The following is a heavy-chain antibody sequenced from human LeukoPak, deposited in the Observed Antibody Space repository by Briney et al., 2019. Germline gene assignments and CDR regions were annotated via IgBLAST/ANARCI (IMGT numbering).Heavy chain of an antibody. J-gene: IGHJ4*02. V-gene: IGHV3-9*03. CDR1: GFTFDDYA. Sequence: GGSLRLSCAASGFTFDDYAMHWVRQAPGKGLEWVSGISWNSGSIGYADSVKGRFTISRDNAKNSLYLQMNSLRAEDMALYYCAKDAELRGVTSYYFDYWGQGTLVTVSS. CDR3: AKDAELRGVTSYYFDY. CDR2: ISWNSGSI. D-gene: IGHD3-10*01.